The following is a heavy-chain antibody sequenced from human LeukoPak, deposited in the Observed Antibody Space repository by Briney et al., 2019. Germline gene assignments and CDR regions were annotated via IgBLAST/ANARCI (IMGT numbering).Heavy chain of an antibody. Sequence: PGGSLRLSCAASGFTFSSYWMHWVRQAPGKGLVWVSRINSDGSSTSYADSVKGRFTISRDNAKNTLYLQMNSLRVEDTALYYCAGPGDCSGYPDAFDIWGQGTMVTVSS. CDR3: AGPGDCSGYPDAFDI. V-gene: IGHV3-74*01. CDR1: GFTFSSYW. CDR2: INSDGSST. D-gene: IGHD3-22*01. J-gene: IGHJ3*02.